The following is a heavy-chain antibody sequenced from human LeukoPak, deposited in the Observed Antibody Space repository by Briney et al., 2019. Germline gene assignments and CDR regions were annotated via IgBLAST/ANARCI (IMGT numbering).Heavy chain of an antibody. D-gene: IGHD3-10*01. J-gene: IGHJ4*02. Sequence: GGSLRLSCAASGFTFSSYSMIWVRQSPGKGLEWVSSISSSSSYIYYADSVKGRFTISRDNAKSSLYLQMDSLRAEDTAVYYCAKDRGSGTSGGFDYWGQGTLVTVSS. CDR2: ISSSSSYI. CDR1: GFTFSSYS. V-gene: IGHV3-21*04. CDR3: AKDRGSGTSGGFDY.